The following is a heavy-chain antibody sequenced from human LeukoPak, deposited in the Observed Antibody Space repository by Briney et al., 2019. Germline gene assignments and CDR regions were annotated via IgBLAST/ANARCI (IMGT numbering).Heavy chain of an antibody. D-gene: IGHD4-17*01. J-gene: IGHJ4*02. V-gene: IGHV4-34*01. Sequence: SETLSLTCAVYGGSFSGYYWSWIRQPPGKGLEWIGEINHSGSTNYNPSLKSRVTISVDTSKNQFSLKLSSVTAADTAVYYCARGPGGVTTVLDYWGRGTLVTVSS. CDR2: INHSGST. CDR1: GGSFSGYY. CDR3: ARGPGGVTTVLDY.